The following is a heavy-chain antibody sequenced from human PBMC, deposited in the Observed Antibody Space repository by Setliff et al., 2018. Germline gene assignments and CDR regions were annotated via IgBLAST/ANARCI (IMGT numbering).Heavy chain of an antibody. CDR1: GYTFTSYG. CDR2: ISAYDGNT. V-gene: IGHV1-18*01. Sequence: ASVKVSCKASGYTFTSYGISWVRQAPGQGLEWMGWISAYDGNTNYAQKLQGRVTMTTDTSTSTAYMELRSLRSDDTAVYYCARVPYPHRFPYSNYLGYYYYYYMDVWGKGTTVTVSS. D-gene: IGHD4-4*01. CDR3: ARVPYPHRFPYSNYLGYYYYYYMDV. J-gene: IGHJ6*03.